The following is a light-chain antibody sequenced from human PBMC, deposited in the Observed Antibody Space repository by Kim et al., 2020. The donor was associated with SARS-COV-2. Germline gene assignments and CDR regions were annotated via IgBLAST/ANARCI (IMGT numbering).Light chain of an antibody. Sequence: AIQMTQSPSSLSASVGDRVTITCRASQGIRNDLGWYQQKPGRAPNLLIYATSTLQSGVPSRFSGSGSGTDFTLTISSLQPEDVATYYCLQDYDHPLTFGGGTKLDIK. V-gene: IGKV1-6*01. CDR2: ATS. J-gene: IGKJ4*01. CDR1: QGIRND. CDR3: LQDYDHPLT.